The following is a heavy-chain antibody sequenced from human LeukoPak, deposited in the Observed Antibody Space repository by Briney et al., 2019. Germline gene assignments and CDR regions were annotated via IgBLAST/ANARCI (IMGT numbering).Heavy chain of an antibody. CDR2: IWREGINK. CDR1: GDSW. Sequence: GGSLRLSCAGSGDSWMHWVRQVPGKGLEWVTMIWREGINKFYADSVKGRFTISKDNSRNTVYLEMNNLSVEDTAVYYCVTDPPDSGWAFDSWGQGILVTVSS. V-gene: IGHV3-33*03. D-gene: IGHD6-19*01. CDR3: VTDPPDSGWAFDS. J-gene: IGHJ4*02.